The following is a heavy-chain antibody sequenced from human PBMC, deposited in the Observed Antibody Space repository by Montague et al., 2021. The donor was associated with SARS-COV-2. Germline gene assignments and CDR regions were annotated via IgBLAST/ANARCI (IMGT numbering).Heavy chain of an antibody. Sequence: SETLSLTCTVSGGSISSYYCSWIRQPAGKGLEWIGRIYTSGSTNXNPSRKSRVTMSVDTSKNQFSLKLSSVTAADTAVYYCAREAWFGDKTSASEYYGMDVWGQGTTVTVSS. V-gene: IGHV4-4*07. J-gene: IGHJ6*02. CDR1: GGSISSYY. D-gene: IGHD3-10*01. CDR2: IYTSGST. CDR3: AREAWFGDKTSASEYYGMDV.